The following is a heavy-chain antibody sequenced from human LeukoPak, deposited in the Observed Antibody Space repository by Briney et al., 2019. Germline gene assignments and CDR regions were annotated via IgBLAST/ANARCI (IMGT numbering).Heavy chain of an antibody. D-gene: IGHD4-17*01. CDR1: GFTFSSYE. J-gene: IGHJ4*02. Sequence: GGSLRLSCAASGFTFSSYEMSWVRQAPGKWLEWVANIKQDGSEKYYVDSVKGRFTISRDNAKNSLYLQMNSLRAEDTAVYYCARDSLADYGDYPDPLDYWGQGTLVTVSS. V-gene: IGHV3-7*01. CDR3: ARDSLADYGDYPDPLDY. CDR2: IKQDGSEK.